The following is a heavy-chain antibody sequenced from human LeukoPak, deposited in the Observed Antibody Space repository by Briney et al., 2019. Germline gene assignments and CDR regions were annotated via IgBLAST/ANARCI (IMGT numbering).Heavy chain of an antibody. J-gene: IGHJ5*02. CDR3: ARVEIVVVITKSSWFDP. Sequence: GASVTVSCKASGYTFTSYGISWVRQAPGQGLEWMGWISAYNGNTNYAQKLQGRVTMTTDTSTSTAYMELRSLRSDDTAVYYCARVEIVVVITKSSWFDPWGQGTLVTVSS. CDR1: GYTFTSYG. D-gene: IGHD3-22*01. V-gene: IGHV1-18*01. CDR2: ISAYNGNT.